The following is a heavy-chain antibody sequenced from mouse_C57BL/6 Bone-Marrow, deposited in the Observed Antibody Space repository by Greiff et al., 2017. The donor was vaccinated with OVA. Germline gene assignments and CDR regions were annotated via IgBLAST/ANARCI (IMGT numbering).Heavy chain of an antibody. Sequence: VQLQQSGAELVKPGASVKISCKASGYAFSSYWMNWVKQRPGKGLEWIGQIYPGDGDTNYNGKFKGKATLTADKSSSTAYMQLSSLTSEDSAVYCCARYRITTVVDYFDYWGKGTTLTVSS. D-gene: IGHD1-1*01. V-gene: IGHV1-80*01. CDR1: GYAFSSYW. CDR2: IYPGDGDT. J-gene: IGHJ2*01. CDR3: ARYRITTVVDYFDY.